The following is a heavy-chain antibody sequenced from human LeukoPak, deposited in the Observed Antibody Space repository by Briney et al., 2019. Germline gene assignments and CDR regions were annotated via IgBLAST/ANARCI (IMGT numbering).Heavy chain of an antibody. V-gene: IGHV1-69*04. D-gene: IGHD2-21*02. CDR2: IIPILGIA. Sequence: SVKVSCKASGGTFSSYAISWVRQAPGQGLEWMGRIIPILGIANYAQKFQGRVTITADKSTSTAYMELSSLRSEDTAVYYCASLHYCGGDCYHPVHFDLWGRGTLVTVSS. CDR1: GGTFSSYA. CDR3: ASLHYCGGDCYHPVHFDL. J-gene: IGHJ2*01.